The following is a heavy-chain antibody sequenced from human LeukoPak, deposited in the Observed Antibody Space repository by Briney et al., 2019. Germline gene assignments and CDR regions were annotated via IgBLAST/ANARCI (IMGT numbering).Heavy chain of an antibody. J-gene: IGHJ6*03. D-gene: IGHD1-20*01. V-gene: IGHV1-2*02. CDR3: ARDAGITGTTYYYYYMDV. CDR2: INPNSGGT. Sequence: GASVKVSCKASGYTFTGYYMHWVRQAPGQGLEWMGWINPNSGGTNYAQKFQGRVTMTRDTSISTAYMELSRLRSDDTAVYYCARDAGITGTTYYYYYMDVWGKGTTVTVSS. CDR1: GYTFTGYY.